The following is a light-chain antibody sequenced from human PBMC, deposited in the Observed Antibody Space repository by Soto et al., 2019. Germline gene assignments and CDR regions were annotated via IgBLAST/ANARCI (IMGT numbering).Light chain of an antibody. V-gene: IGKV1-9*01. Sequence: DIQLTQSPSFLSASVGDRVTITCRASRGISSYLAWYQQKPGKAPKLLIYAASTLQSGVPSRFSGSGSGTEFTLTISSLQPEDFATYYCQQLNSYPNTFGQGTKLEIK. J-gene: IGKJ2*01. CDR3: QQLNSYPNT. CDR1: RGISSY. CDR2: AAS.